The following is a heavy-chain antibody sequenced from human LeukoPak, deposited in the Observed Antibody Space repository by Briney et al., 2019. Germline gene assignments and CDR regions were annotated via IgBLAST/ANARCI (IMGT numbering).Heavy chain of an antibody. J-gene: IGHJ4*02. V-gene: IGHV3-9*01. D-gene: IGHD6-13*01. CDR2: ISWNSGSI. CDR3: AKDQSFGFQQLVGIFDY. CDR1: GFTFSSYG. Sequence: QPGGSLRLSCAASGFTFSSYGMHWVRQAPGKGLEWVSGISWNSGSIGYADSVKGRFTISRDNAKNSLYLQMNSLRAEDTALYYCAKDQSFGFQQLVGIFDYWGQGTLVTVSS.